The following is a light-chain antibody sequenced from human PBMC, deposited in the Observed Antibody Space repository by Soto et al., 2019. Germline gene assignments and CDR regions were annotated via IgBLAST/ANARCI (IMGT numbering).Light chain of an antibody. J-gene: IGKJ1*01. CDR2: KAS. V-gene: IGKV1-5*03. Sequence: DIQLTQSPSTLSASVGDRVTITCRASQTITNLLAWFQQKPGKAPEILIYKASSLQSGVPSRFSGSGSGTEFTLTISSLQPDDFATYYCQHYNSYSEAFGQGTKVDI. CDR3: QHYNSYSEA. CDR1: QTITNL.